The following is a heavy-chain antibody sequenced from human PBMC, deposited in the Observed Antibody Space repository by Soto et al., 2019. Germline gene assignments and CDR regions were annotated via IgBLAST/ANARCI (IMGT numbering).Heavy chain of an antibody. CDR1: GFSLNSIGMR. CDR3: PRIIQYRGWYDFDF. CDR2: IDWQDDK. J-gene: IGHJ4*02. V-gene: IGHV2-70*04. D-gene: IGHD6-19*01. Sequence: AGPTLVNPTQTLTLTCAFSGFSLNSIGMRVSRIRQPPGKALEWLARIDWQDDKFYRTSLKARLTISKDTSKTQVVLTITNMDPVHTATHYCPRIIQYRGWYDFDFWGQGTMVTVSS.